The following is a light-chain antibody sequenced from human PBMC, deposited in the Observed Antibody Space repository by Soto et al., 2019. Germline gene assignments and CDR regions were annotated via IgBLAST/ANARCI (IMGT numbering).Light chain of an antibody. CDR1: QSVSSSY. J-gene: IGKJ4*01. CDR2: GAS. CDR3: QQYGSSPLT. V-gene: IGKV3-20*01. Sequence: EIVLTQSPGTLSLSPGERATLSCRASQSVSSSYLAWYQQKPGQAPRVLIYGASSRATGIPDRFGGSGSGTDFTLTISRLEPEDFAVYYCQQYGSSPLTFGGGNKVEIK.